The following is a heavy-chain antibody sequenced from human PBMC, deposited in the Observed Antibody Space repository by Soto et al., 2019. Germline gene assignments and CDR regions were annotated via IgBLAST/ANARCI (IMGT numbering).Heavy chain of an antibody. Sequence: EVQLLESGGGLVQPGGSLRLSCAASGFTFSSYAMSWVRQAPGKGLEWVSAISGSGGSTYYADSVKGRFTISRDNSKNTLYLQMNSLRSEDTAVYYCAKDQVTMVRGDWGWFDHWGQGTMVTVSS. CDR1: GFTFSSYA. CDR3: AKDQVTMVRGDWGWFDH. CDR2: ISGSGGST. J-gene: IGHJ5*02. V-gene: IGHV3-23*01. D-gene: IGHD3-10*01.